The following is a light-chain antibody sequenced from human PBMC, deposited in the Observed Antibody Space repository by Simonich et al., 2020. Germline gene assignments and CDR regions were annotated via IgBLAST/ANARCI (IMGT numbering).Light chain of an antibody. J-gene: IGLJ3*02. CDR1: SSDVGSYNL. Sequence: QSALTQPASVSGSPGQSITISCTETSSDVGSYNLVSGYQQHPGKAPKLMIYEGSKRPSGFSNRFSGSKSGNTASLTISGLQAEDEADYYCCSYAGSSNLVFGGGTKLTVL. CDR2: EGS. V-gene: IGLV2-23*01. CDR3: CSYAGSSNLV.